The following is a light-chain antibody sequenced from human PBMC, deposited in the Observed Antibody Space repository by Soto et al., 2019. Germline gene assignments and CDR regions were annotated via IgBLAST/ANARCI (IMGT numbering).Light chain of an antibody. CDR1: SGDGGDYDY. Sequence: QSALTQPRSVSGSPGQSVPISCTGTSGDGGDYDYVSWYQQHPGKAPKLLVYDVSKRPSGVPDRFSGSRSGNTASLTISGLQADDEGDYYCFSYAVTDARLRVFGTGTKLTVL. J-gene: IGLJ1*01. CDR3: FSYAVTDARLRV. V-gene: IGLV2-11*01. CDR2: DVS.